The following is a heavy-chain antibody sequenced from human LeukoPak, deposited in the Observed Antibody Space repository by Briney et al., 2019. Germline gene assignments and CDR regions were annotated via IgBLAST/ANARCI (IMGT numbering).Heavy chain of an antibody. V-gene: IGHV4-34*01. J-gene: IGHJ5*02. CDR3: ARGAPAVLRFLEWFNWFDP. CDR2: INHSGST. Sequence: SETLSLTCAVYGGSFSSYYWSWIRQPPGKGLEWIGEINHSGSTNYNPSLKSRVTISVDTSKNQFSLKLSSVTAADTAVYYCARGAPAVLRFLEWFNWFDPWGQGTLVTVSS. CDR1: GGSFSSYY. D-gene: IGHD3-3*01.